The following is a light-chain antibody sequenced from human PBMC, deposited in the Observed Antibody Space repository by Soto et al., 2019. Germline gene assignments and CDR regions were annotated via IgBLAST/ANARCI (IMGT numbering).Light chain of an antibody. V-gene: IGLV4-69*01. J-gene: IGLJ2*01. CDR3: QTWGTGIVI. Sequence: QPVLTQSPSASASLGGSFKLTCTLSSGHSNYAIAWHQQQPEKGPRYLMKLNRDGSHSKGDGIPNRFSGSSSGAERYLTISSLQSEDEADYYCQTWGTGIVIFGGGTKLTVL. CDR2: LNRDGSH. CDR1: SGHSNYA.